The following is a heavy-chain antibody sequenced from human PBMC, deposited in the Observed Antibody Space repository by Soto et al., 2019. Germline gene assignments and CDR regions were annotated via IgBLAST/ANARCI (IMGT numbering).Heavy chain of an antibody. Sequence: ASVKVSCKASGYTFTSYDINWVRQATGRGLEWMGWMNPNSGNTGYAQKFQGRVTMTRNTSISTAYMELSSLRSEDTAVYYCARGRSYYDFWSGYYWGSYWGQGTLVTVSS. CDR3: ARGRSYYDFWSGYYWGSY. D-gene: IGHD3-3*01. CDR1: GYTFTSYD. J-gene: IGHJ4*02. CDR2: MNPNSGNT. V-gene: IGHV1-8*01.